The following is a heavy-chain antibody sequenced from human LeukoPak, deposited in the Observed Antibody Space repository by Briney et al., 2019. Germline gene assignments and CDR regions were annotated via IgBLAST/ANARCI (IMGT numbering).Heavy chain of an antibody. CDR3: ARDGDYGEPRY. Sequence: GGSLRLSCAVSGFTFSNYGMSSGRQAPGKGLEGVANIKQDGSEKYYVDSVKGRLTISRDNTKNSLYLQMNSLRAEDTAVYYCARDGDYGEPRYWGQGTLVTVSS. D-gene: IGHD4-17*01. CDR2: IKQDGSEK. V-gene: IGHV3-7*01. J-gene: IGHJ4*02. CDR1: GFTFSNYG.